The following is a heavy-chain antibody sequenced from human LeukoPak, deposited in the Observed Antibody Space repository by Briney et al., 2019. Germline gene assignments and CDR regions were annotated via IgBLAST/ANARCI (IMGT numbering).Heavy chain of an antibody. Sequence: GGSLRLSCAASGFTFSSYAMHWVRQAPGKGLEWVAVISYDGSNKYYADPVKGRFTISRDNSKNTLYLQMNSLRTEDTAVYYCARVSYFDILPGPIRFDPWGQGTLVTVSS. J-gene: IGHJ5*02. CDR1: GFTFSSYA. V-gene: IGHV3-30*04. CDR2: ISYDGSNK. CDR3: ARVSYFDILPGPIRFDP. D-gene: IGHD3-9*01.